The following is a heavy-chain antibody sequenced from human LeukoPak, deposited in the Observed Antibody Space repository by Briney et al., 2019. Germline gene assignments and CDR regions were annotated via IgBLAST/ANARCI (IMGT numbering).Heavy chain of an antibody. J-gene: IGHJ3*02. D-gene: IGHD2-15*01. V-gene: IGHV4-34*01. CDR3: ARGRVYCSGGSCSLAFDI. CDR1: GGSFSGYY. Sequence: PSETLSLTCAVYGGSFSGYYWSWIRQPPGKGLEWIGEINHSGSTNYNPSLKSRVTISVDTSKNQFSLKLSSVTAADTAVYYCARGRVYCSGGSCSLAFDIWGQGTMVTVSS. CDR2: INHSGST.